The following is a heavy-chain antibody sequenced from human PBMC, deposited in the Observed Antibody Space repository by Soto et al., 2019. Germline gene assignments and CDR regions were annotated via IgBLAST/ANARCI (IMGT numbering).Heavy chain of an antibody. CDR3: ARGYDEHGGMDV. J-gene: IGHJ6*02. Sequence: QVQLVESGGGVVQPGRSLRLSCAASGFTLSSYAMHWVRQAPGKGLEWVAVISYDGSNKYYADSVKGRFTISRDNSTNTLYLQMNSLRTEDTAVYYCARGYDEHGGMDVWGQGTTVTVSS. CDR2: ISYDGSNK. V-gene: IGHV3-30-3*01. CDR1: GFTLSSYA. D-gene: IGHD2-2*01.